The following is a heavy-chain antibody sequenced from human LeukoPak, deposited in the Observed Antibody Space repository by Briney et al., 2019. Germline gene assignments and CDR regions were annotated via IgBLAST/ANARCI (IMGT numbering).Heavy chain of an antibody. J-gene: IGHJ6*03. CDR2: IIPIFGTA. CDR1: GGTFSSYA. Sequence: ASVKVSCKASGGTFSSYAISWVRQAPGQGLEWMGGIIPIFGTANYAQKFQGRVTITADESTSTAYMELSSLRSEDTAVYYCARASRAAATTYYYYYYMDVWGKGTTVTVSS. D-gene: IGHD5-12*01. V-gene: IGHV1-69*13. CDR3: ARASRAAATTYYYYYYMDV.